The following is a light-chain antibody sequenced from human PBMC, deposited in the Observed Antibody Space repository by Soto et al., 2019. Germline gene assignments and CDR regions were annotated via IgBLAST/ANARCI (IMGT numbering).Light chain of an antibody. CDR1: QSSSSY. Sequence: DIQMTQSPSSLSASVGDRVTITCRASQSSSSYLNWYQQKPGKAPNLLLYAASSFQSGVPSRFSGSGSGTDFTLTISSLQPEDFATYSCQQSYSSLLTFGGGTKVQI. CDR3: QQSYSSLLT. CDR2: AAS. J-gene: IGKJ4*01. V-gene: IGKV1-39*01.